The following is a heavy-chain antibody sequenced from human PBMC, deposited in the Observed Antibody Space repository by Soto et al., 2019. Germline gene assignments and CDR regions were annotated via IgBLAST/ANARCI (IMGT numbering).Heavy chain of an antibody. J-gene: IGHJ5*02. CDR2: IYHSGST. V-gene: IGHV4-38-2*02. Sequence: PSETLFLTCSVSGYSISSGYYWGWIRQPPGKGLEWIGTIYHSGSTFYNPSLKSRLTMSVDTSKNQFSLKLSSVTAADTAVYYCARGIYWFDPWGQGTLVTVSS. CDR3: ARGIYWFDP. CDR1: GYSISSGYY.